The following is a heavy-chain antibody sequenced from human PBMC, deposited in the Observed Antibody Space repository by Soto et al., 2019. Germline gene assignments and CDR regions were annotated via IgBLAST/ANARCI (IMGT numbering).Heavy chain of an antibody. CDR1: GGSVSNNNW. CDR2: IHHSGST. CDR3: TKNSAYALDY. Sequence: QVQLQESGPGLVKPSGTLSLSCAVSGGSVSNNNWWSWVRQSPGNGLEWIGEIHHSGSTSYNPSLESRANLSVDKSKNELSLRLNYVTAADTAVYYCTKNSAYALDYWGLGILVTVSS. D-gene: IGHD5-12*01. V-gene: IGHV4-4*02. J-gene: IGHJ4*02.